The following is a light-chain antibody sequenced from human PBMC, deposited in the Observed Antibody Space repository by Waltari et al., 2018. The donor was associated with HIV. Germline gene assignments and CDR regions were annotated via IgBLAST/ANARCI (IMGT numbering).Light chain of an antibody. Sequence: QTVPTPPPSAPGPSGHVVTTCTTGNPSNINTVSSDHRHQQLPGTAPKLLIFLDSKRPPGVPDRFSGSKSGSSASLAITGLQADDEATYYCQSYDTSLSGWGMFGGGTKVTVL. CDR1: PSNINTVSS. V-gene: IGLV1-40*01. J-gene: IGLJ3*02. CDR2: LDS. CDR3: QSYDTSLSGWGM.